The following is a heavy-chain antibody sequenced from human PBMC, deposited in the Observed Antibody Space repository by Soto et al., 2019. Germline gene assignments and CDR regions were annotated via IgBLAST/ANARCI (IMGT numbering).Heavy chain of an antibody. V-gene: IGHV4-61*01. Sequence: ETLSLTCTVSGGSVSSGSYYWSWIRQPPGKGLEWIGYIYYSGSTNYNPSLKSRVTISVDTSKNQFSLKLSSVTAADTAVYYCARGKTYYYGSGTKYYYYYYGMDVWGQGTTVTVSS. CDR1: GGSVSSGSYY. J-gene: IGHJ6*02. CDR2: IYYSGST. CDR3: ARGKTYYYGSGTKYYYYYYGMDV. D-gene: IGHD3-10*01.